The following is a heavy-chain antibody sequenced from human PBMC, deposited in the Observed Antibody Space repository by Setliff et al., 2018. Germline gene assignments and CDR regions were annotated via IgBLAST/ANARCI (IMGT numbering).Heavy chain of an antibody. V-gene: IGHV5-51*01. CDR2: IYPGDSDT. D-gene: IGHD4-17*01. J-gene: IGHJ6*02. CDR3: ARSDYGDYFAWDSYGMDV. CDR1: GYSFTSYW. Sequence: PGESLKISWKGSGYSFTSYWIAWVRQMPGKGLEWMGIIYPGDSDTRYSPSFQGQVTISADRSTRTAYLQWSSLKASDTAFYYCARSDYGDYFAWDSYGMDVWGQGTTVTVSS.